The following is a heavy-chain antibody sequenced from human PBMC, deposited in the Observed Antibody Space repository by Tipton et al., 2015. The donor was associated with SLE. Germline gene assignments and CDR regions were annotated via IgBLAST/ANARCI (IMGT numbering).Heavy chain of an antibody. Sequence: GSLRLSCAASGFTFSDYYMSWIRQAPGKGLERGSYISSSGSTIYYADSVKGRFTISRDNAKNSLYLQMNSLRAEDTAVYYCAVEKATIRAFDIWGQGTMVTVSS. CDR2: ISSSGSTI. D-gene: IGHD5-24*01. CDR1: GFTFSDYY. J-gene: IGHJ3*02. V-gene: IGHV3-11*04. CDR3: AVEKATIRAFDI.